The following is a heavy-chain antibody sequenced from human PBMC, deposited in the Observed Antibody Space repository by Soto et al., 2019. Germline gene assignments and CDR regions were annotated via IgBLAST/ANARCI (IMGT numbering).Heavy chain of an antibody. J-gene: IGHJ5*02. CDR2: ISGSGGST. Sequence: GGSLRLSCAASGFTFSSYAMSWVRQAPGKGLEWVSAISGSGGSTYYADSVKGRFTISRDNSKNTLYLQMNSLRAEDTAVYYCAKMWDSSGYYTTFDPWGQGTLITVSS. CDR3: AKMWDSSGYYTTFDP. D-gene: IGHD3-22*01. CDR1: GFTFSSYA. V-gene: IGHV3-23*01.